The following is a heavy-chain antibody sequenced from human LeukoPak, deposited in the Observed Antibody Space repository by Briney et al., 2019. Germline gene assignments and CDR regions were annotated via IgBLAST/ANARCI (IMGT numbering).Heavy chain of an antibody. CDR1: GFTFNNYA. Sequence: GGSLRLSCAASGFTFNNYAMSWVRQAPGKGLEWISAISGSGGSAYYADSVKGQFTISRDNSKNTVYLQMDGLRAGDTAVYYCAKDRGGTFPYNAFDIWGPGTRVTVSS. V-gene: IGHV3-23*01. CDR3: AKDRGGTFPYNAFDI. J-gene: IGHJ3*02. D-gene: IGHD2-15*01. CDR2: ISGSGGSA.